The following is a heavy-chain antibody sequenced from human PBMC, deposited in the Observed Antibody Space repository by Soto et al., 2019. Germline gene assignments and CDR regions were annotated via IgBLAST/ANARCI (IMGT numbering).Heavy chain of an antibody. D-gene: IGHD3-3*02. CDR1: GDSISSSNSH. Sequence: SETLSLTCTVSGDSISSSNSHWGWTRQPPGKGLEYIGSVYYGGAIFYSGNIYYNPSLKSRVTISVDTSKNQFSLRLSSVTAADTGVYYCVRYDRINMKPYSPEGSHIWGRGTMVTVSS. J-gene: IGHJ3*02. V-gene: IGHV4-39*01. CDR3: VRYDRINMKPYSPEGSHI. CDR2: VYYGGAIFYSGNI.